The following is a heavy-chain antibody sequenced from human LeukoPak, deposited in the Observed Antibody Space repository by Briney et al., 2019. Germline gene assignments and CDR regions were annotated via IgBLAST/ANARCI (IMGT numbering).Heavy chain of an antibody. Sequence: QPGGSLRLSCAASGFTFSSYAMHWVRQAPGKGLEWVAGISHDGSNKYYADSVKGRFTISRDNSKNTLYLQMNSLRAEDTAVYYCARDPSTAMVTIFDYWGQGTLVTVSS. CDR1: GFTFSSYA. CDR2: ISHDGSNK. D-gene: IGHD5-18*01. V-gene: IGHV3-30*04. CDR3: ARDPSTAMVTIFDY. J-gene: IGHJ4*02.